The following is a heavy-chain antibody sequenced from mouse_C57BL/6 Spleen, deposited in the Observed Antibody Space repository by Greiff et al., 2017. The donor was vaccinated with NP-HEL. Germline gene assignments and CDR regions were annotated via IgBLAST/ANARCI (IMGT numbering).Heavy chain of an antibody. Sequence: EVQLQQSGPELVKPGASVKISCKASGYSFTGYYMNWVKQSPEKSLEWIGEINPSTGGTTYNQKFKAKATLTVDKSSSTAYMQLKSLTSEDSAVYYCARSGGSSYDYYAMDFWGQGTSVTVSS. J-gene: IGHJ4*01. V-gene: IGHV1-42*01. D-gene: IGHD1-1*01. CDR2: INPSTGGT. CDR1: GYSFTGYY. CDR3: ARSGGSSYDYYAMDF.